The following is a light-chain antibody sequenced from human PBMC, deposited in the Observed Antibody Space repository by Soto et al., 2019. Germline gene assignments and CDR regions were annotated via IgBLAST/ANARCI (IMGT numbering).Light chain of an antibody. V-gene: IGLV2-14*01. CDR3: SSYTSSSTRF. J-gene: IGLJ1*01. CDR1: SSDVGGYNY. CDR2: EVS. Sequence: QSALTQPASVSGSPGQSITISCTGTSSDVGGYNYGSWYQQHPGKAPKLMMYEVSNRPSGVSNRLSVSKSGNTASLTISGLQAEDEADYYCSSYTSSSTRFFGTGTKLTVL.